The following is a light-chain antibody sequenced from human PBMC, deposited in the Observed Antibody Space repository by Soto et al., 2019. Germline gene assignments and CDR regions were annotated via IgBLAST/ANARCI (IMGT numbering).Light chain of an antibody. V-gene: IGLV3-21*02. CDR3: QAWDASSDNNV. CDR1: NIGIRS. Sequence: SYELTQPPSVSVAPGQTARIPCGGDNIGIRSVHWYQQKPGQAPVVVVYDDSDRPSGIPERFSGSNAGNTATLTISRVEAGDEAEYYCQAWDASSDNNVFGTGTKLTVL. J-gene: IGLJ1*01. CDR2: DDS.